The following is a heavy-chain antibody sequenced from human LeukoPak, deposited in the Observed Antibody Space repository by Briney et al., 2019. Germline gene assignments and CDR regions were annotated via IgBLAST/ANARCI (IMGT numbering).Heavy chain of an antibody. D-gene: IGHD3-10*01. CDR2: IIPIFGTA. V-gene: IGHV1-69*13. CDR3: ASPGYYYGSGSYIIFDY. Sequence: GASLKVSCKASGGAFRSYAISWVRQAPGQGLEWIGGIIPIFGTASYAQKFQGRVTITADESTSTAYMELSSLRSEDTAVYYCASPGYYYGSGSYIIFDYWGQGTLVTVSS. J-gene: IGHJ4*02. CDR1: GGAFRSYA.